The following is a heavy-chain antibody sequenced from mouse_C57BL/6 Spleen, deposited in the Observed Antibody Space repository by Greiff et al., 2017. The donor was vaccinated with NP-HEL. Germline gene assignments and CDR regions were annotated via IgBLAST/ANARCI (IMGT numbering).Heavy chain of an antibody. V-gene: IGHV14-2*01. D-gene: IGHD1-1*01. CDR3: ARSITTVGPFAY. CDR2: IDPEDGET. J-gene: IGHJ3*01. Sequence: VQLKESGAELVKPGASVKLSCTASGFTFTDYYMHWVKQRPEQGLEWIGRIDPEDGETKYAPKFQGKATITADTSSNTAYLQLSSLTSEDTAVYYCARSITTVGPFAYWGQGTLVTVSA. CDR1: GFTFTDYY.